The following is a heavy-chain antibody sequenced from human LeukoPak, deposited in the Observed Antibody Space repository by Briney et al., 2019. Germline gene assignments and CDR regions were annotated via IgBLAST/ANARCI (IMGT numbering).Heavy chain of an antibody. CDR1: GFTFDDYA. CDR2: ISWNSGSI. Sequence: PGGSLRLSCAASGFTFDDYAMHWVRHAPGKGLEWVSGISWNSGSIGYADSVKGRFTISRDNAKNSLYLQMNSLRAEDTALYYCAKGGAGLGYFDYWGQGTLVTVSS. J-gene: IGHJ4*02. CDR3: AKGGAGLGYFDY. D-gene: IGHD6-19*01. V-gene: IGHV3-9*01.